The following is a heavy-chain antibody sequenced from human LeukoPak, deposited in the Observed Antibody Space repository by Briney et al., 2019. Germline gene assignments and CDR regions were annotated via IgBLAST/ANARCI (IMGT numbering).Heavy chain of an antibody. J-gene: IGHJ4*02. Sequence: GASVQVSCKASGYRFTNYYMHWVRQAPGQGLEWMGWFNPESGGTNYAQKFQGRVTMTTDTTISTAYMELTRLKSDDTAVYYCASALNSRSSSCWGQGTRVTVSS. CDR1: GYRFTNYY. V-gene: IGHV1-2*02. D-gene: IGHD6-13*01. CDR3: ASALNSRSSSC. CDR2: FNPESGGT.